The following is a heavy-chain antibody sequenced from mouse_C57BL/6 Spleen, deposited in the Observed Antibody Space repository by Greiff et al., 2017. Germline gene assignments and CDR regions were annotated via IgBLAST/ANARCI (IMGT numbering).Heavy chain of an antibody. D-gene: IGHD1-1*01. CDR3: ATQLRLAFAY. Sequence: QVQLQQSGAELVRPGSSVKLSCKASGYTFTSYWMDWVKQRPGQGLEWIGNIYPSDSETHYNQKFKDKATLTVDKSSSTAYMQLSSLTSEDSAVYYCATQLRLAFAYWGQGTLVTVSA. V-gene: IGHV1-61*01. CDR1: GYTFTSYW. CDR2: IYPSDSET. J-gene: IGHJ3*01.